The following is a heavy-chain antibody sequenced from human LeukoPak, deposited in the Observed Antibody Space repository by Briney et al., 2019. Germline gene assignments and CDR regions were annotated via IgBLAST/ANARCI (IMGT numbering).Heavy chain of an antibody. CDR3: ARDMGYGDNTFYFDY. Sequence: GRSLRLSCAASGFTFSSYAMHWVRQAPGKGLEWVAVISYDGSNKYYAVSVKGRFTISRDNSKNTLYLQMNSLRAEDTAVYYCARDMGYGDNTFYFDYWGQGTLVTVSS. CDR2: ISYDGSNK. J-gene: IGHJ4*02. CDR1: GFTFSSYA. V-gene: IGHV3-30-3*01. D-gene: IGHD4-17*01.